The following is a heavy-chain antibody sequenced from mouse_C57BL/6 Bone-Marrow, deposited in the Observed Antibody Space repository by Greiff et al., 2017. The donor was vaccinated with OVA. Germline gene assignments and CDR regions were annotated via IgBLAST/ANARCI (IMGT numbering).Heavy chain of an antibody. J-gene: IGHJ4*01. D-gene: IGHD2-3*01. CDR3: ARQGLLIYYAMDY. Sequence: EVKLVESGGGLVQPGGSLKLSCAASGFTFSDYGMAWVRQAPRKGPEWVAFISNLAYSIYYADTVTGRFTISRENAKNTLYLEMSSLRSEDTAMYYCARQGLLIYYAMDYWGQGTSVTVSS. CDR2: ISNLAYSI. V-gene: IGHV5-15*04. CDR1: GFTFSDYG.